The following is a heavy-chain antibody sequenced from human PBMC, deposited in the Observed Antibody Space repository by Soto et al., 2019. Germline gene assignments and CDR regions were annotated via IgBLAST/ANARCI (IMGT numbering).Heavy chain of an antibody. V-gene: IGHV3-23*01. Sequence: PGGSLRLSCAASGFTFSSYAMSWVHQAPGKXLEWVSAISGSGGSTYYADSVKGRFTISRDNSKNTLYLQMNSLRAEDTAVYYCAKAYGFYYDSTRYGMDVWGQGTTVTVSS. CDR1: GFTFSSYA. CDR2: ISGSGGST. J-gene: IGHJ6*02. CDR3: AKAYGFYYDSTRYGMDV. D-gene: IGHD3-22*01.